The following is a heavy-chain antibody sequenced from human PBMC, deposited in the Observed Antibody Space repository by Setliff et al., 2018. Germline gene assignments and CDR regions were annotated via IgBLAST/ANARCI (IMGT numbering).Heavy chain of an antibody. CDR2: IIPLLETA. V-gene: IGHV1-69*06. Sequence: ASVKVSCKASGDTFSTYALSWVRQAPGQGLEWMGGIIPLLETAKYAQKFQGRVTITADKSTSTGYMELKSLRSDDTAVYYCARINFYVSSGYYYAPDYWGQGTLVTVSS. D-gene: IGHD3-22*01. CDR1: GDTFSTYA. J-gene: IGHJ4*02. CDR3: ARINFYVSSGYYYAPDY.